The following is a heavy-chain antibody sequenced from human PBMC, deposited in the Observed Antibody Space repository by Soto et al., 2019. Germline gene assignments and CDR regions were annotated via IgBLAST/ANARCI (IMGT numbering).Heavy chain of an antibody. CDR1: GGSISSSSYY. CDR3: AGGDYYHSSGYCFYYYTMDV. D-gene: IGHD3-22*01. V-gene: IGHV4-39*01. Sequence: SETLSLTSTVSGGSISSSSYYWGWIRQPPGKGLEWIGNVYYGGSTYYNPSLKSRVTISVETSKSQFSLKLSSVTAADTAVYYCAGGDYYHSSGYCFYYYTMDVWGQGTTVTVSS. CDR2: VYYGGST. J-gene: IGHJ6*02.